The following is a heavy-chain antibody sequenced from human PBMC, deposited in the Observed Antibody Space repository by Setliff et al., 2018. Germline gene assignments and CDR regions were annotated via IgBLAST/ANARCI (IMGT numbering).Heavy chain of an antibody. CDR3: ARDLDYQYYYETSGRDAFDI. V-gene: IGHV1-2*06. D-gene: IGHD3-22*01. J-gene: IGHJ3*02. CDR2: IDPNSGGT. Sequence: ASVKVSCKTSGFGFTTFGFSWVRQAPGQGLEWLGRIDPNSGGTDYAQRFQGRVTMSGDTSISTAYMELSGLRSDDTAVYYCARDLDYQYYYETSGRDAFDIWGLGTMVT. CDR1: GFGFTTFG.